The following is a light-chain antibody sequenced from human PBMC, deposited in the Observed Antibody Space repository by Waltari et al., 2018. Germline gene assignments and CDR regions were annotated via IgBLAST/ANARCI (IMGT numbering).Light chain of an antibody. Sequence: IQLTQSPTSLSAFVGDRVTITCRASQTIARYLMWYQQKPGKAPNLLIYAASTLQSGVPSRFSASGSGTDFTLAISSLQPEDFATYFCQQAYTPPWTFGLGTRVEVK. J-gene: IGKJ1*01. CDR1: QTIARY. CDR2: AAS. V-gene: IGKV1-39*01. CDR3: QQAYTPPWT.